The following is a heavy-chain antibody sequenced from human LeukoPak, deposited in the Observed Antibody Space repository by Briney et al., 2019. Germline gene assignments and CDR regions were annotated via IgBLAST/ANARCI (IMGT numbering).Heavy chain of an antibody. CDR3: ATPGPDFWSGYYPI. CDR1: GGSISSYY. CDR2: IYTSGST. V-gene: IGHV4-4*07. J-gene: IGHJ3*02. Sequence: SETLSLTCTVSGGSISSYYWSWIRQPAGKGLEWIGRIYTSGSTNYNPSLKSRVTMSVDTSKNQSSLKLSSVTAAHTAVYYCATPGPDFWSGYYPIWGQGTMVTVSS. D-gene: IGHD3-3*01.